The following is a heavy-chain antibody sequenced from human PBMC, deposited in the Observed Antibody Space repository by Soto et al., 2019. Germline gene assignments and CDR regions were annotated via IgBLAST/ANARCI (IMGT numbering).Heavy chain of an antibody. CDR2: ISYNGNNK. J-gene: IGHJ3*02. CDR3: ARRSFPYSGSPLEPWSEARDI. V-gene: IGHV3-30*04. Sequence: QVQLLESGGGVVQPGRSLRLSCAASGFSISTYALHCVRQAPGKGPEWVAIISYNGNNKHYADSVKGRFTISRDNSKNTVDLQMNSLRVEDTAMYYCARRSFPYSGSPLEPWSEARDIWGQGTMVTVSS. D-gene: IGHD1-26*01. CDR1: GFSISTYA.